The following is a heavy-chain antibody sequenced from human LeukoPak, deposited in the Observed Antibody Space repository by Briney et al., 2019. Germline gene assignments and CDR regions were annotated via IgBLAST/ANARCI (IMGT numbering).Heavy chain of an antibody. V-gene: IGHV1-46*01. Sequence: GASVKVSCKASGYTFTSYYMHWVRQAPGQGLEWMGIINPSGGSTSYAQKFQGRVTMTRDTSTSTVYMELSGLRSEDTAVYYCASEYSSSPEMSYYYYYYGMDVWGQGTTVTVSS. CDR1: GYTFTSYY. CDR2: INPSGGST. D-gene: IGHD6-6*01. CDR3: ASEYSSSPEMSYYYYYYGMDV. J-gene: IGHJ6*02.